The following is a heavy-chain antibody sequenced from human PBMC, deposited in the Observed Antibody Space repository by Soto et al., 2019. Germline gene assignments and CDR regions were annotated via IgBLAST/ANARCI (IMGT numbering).Heavy chain of an antibody. CDR2: ISSSSSTI. Sequence: EVQLVESGGGLVQPGGSLRLSCAASGFTFSSYSMNWVRQAPGKGLEWVSYISSSSSTIYYADSVKGRFTISRDNAKNSLYLQMNSLRAEDTAVYYCARDRGYCTNGVCLYYYYYMAVWGKGTTVTVSS. CDR1: GFTFSSYS. J-gene: IGHJ6*03. CDR3: ARDRGYCTNGVCLYYYYYMAV. V-gene: IGHV3-48*01. D-gene: IGHD2-8*01.